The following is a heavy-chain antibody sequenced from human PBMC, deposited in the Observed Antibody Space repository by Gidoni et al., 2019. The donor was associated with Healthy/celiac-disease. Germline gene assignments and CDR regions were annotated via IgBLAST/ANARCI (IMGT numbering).Heavy chain of an antibody. V-gene: IGHV4-31*03. CDR2: IYYSGST. CDR1: GGSISSGGYY. Sequence: QVQLQESGPGLVKPSQTLSLTCTVSGGSISSGGYYWSWIRQHPGKGLEWIGYIYYSGSTYYNPSLKSRVTISVDTSKNQFSLKLSSVTAADTAVYYCARVGHLTGYYKVVAQYGMDVWGQGTTVTVSS. D-gene: IGHD3-9*01. CDR3: ARVGHLTGYYKVVAQYGMDV. J-gene: IGHJ6*02.